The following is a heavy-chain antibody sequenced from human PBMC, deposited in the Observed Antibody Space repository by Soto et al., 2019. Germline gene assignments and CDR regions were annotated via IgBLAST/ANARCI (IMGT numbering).Heavy chain of an antibody. CDR2: ISAYNGNT. CDR1: GYTFTSYG. Sequence: GASVKVSCKASGYTFTSYGISWGRQAPGQGLEWMGWISAYNGNTNYAQKLQGRVTMTTDTSTSTAYMELRSLRSDDTAVYHCARSGIAAAGTLLSYYGMDVWGQGTTVTVSS. D-gene: IGHD6-13*01. J-gene: IGHJ6*02. CDR3: ARSGIAAAGTLLSYYGMDV. V-gene: IGHV1-18*04.